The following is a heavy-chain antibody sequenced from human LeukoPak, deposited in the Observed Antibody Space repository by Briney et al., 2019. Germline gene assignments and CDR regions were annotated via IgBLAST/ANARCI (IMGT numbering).Heavy chain of an antibody. D-gene: IGHD6-13*01. J-gene: IGHJ5*02. CDR1: GGSISSSSSY. CDR2: INHSGST. CDR3: AKQTPTQYSSSWYFGWFDP. Sequence: PSETLSLTCTVSGGSISSSSSYWGWIRQPPGKGLEWIGEINHSGSTNYNPSLKSRVTISVDTSKNQFSLKLSSVTAADTAVYYCAKQTPTQYSSSWYFGWFDPWGQGTLVTVSS. V-gene: IGHV4-39*01.